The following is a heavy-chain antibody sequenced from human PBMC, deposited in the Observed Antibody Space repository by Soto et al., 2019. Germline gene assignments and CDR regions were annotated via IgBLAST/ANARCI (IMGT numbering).Heavy chain of an antibody. CDR3: AKDLGSTVVNSADY. V-gene: IGHV3-23*01. CDR2: ISGSGGST. Sequence: GGSLRLSCAASGFTFSSYAMSWVRQAPGKGLEWVSAISGSGGSTYYADSVKGRFTISRDNSKNTLYLQMNSLRAEDTAVYYCAKDLGSTVVNSADYWGQGTLVTVSS. J-gene: IGHJ4*02. CDR1: GFTFSSYA. D-gene: IGHD4-17*01.